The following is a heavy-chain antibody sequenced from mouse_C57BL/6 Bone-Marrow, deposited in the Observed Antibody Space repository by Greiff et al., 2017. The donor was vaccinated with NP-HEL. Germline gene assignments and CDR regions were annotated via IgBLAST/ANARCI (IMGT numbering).Heavy chain of an antibody. CDR1: GYTFTDYY. CDR2: INPYNGGP. CDR3: ASGGWLPSFAY. D-gene: IGHD2-3*01. V-gene: IGHV1-19*01. Sequence: EVQLQQSGPVLVKPGASVKMSCKASGYTFTDYYMNWVKQSHGKSLEWIGVINPYNGGPSYNQKFKGKATLTVDKSSSTAYMELNSLTSEDSAVYYCASGGWLPSFAYWGQGTLVTVSA. J-gene: IGHJ3*01.